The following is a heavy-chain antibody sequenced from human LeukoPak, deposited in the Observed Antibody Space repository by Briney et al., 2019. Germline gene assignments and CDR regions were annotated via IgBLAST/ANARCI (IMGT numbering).Heavy chain of an antibody. V-gene: IGHV3-21*05. CDR2: ISGRGNDI. CDR3: ATGSQIREADY. J-gene: IGHJ4*02. CDR1: GFTFSTYA. D-gene: IGHD3-10*01. Sequence: GGSLRLSCAASGFTFSTYAMNWVRQAPGKGLEWVSYISGRGNDINYTDSVKGRFTISRDNAKNSLYLQMNSLRAEDTAIYYCATGSQIREADYWGQGTLVTVSS.